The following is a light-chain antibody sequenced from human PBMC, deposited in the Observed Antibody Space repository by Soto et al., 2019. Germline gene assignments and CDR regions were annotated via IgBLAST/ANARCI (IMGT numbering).Light chain of an antibody. J-gene: IGKJ4*01. CDR3: QQSLDNPRT. Sequence: DIQLTQSPSSLSASVGDRVTITCRASQKIHNFLSWYQHKRGKAPKLLIFLASTLEAGVPSRFAGSGSGTDFTLTISHLEPEDFATYYCQQSLDNPRTFGGGTSVEIQ. CDR1: QKIHNF. V-gene: IGKV1-39*01. CDR2: LAS.